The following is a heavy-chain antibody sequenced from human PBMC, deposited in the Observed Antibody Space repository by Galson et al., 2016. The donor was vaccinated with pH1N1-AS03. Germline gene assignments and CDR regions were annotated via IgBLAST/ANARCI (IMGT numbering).Heavy chain of an antibody. CDR2: ISPYNGKT. J-gene: IGHJ3*02. Sequence: SVKVSCKASGYTFVNYGISWVRQAPGQGLEWMGWISPYNGKTEHAQKFQGRVTLTTDTSTATAYMELRSLRSDDTAVYYCARHLRQGRGVFEIWGQGITVAVSS. CDR3: ARHLRQGRGVFEI. D-gene: IGHD2-8*01. V-gene: IGHV1-18*01. CDR1: GYTFVNYG.